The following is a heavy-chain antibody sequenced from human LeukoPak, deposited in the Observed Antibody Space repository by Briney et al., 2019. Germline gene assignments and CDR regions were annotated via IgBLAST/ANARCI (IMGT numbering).Heavy chain of an antibody. D-gene: IGHD4-11*01. CDR1: GFTFSSYG. CDR2: IRYDGSNK. Sequence: GGSLRLSCAASGFTFSSYGMHWVRQAPGKGLEWVAFIRYDGSNKYYADSVKGRFTISRDNSKNTLYLQMNSLRAEDTAVYYCAKRETVTSPMDVWGKGTTVPVSS. V-gene: IGHV3-30*02. J-gene: IGHJ6*03. CDR3: AKRETVTSPMDV.